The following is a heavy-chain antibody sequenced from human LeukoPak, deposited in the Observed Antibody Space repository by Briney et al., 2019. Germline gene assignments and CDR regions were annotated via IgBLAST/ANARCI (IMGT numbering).Heavy chain of an antibody. V-gene: IGHV3-23*01. CDR3: GTPRIDY. Sequence: GGSLRLSCAASGFTFSNYVMSWVRQAPGKGLEWVSGISGSVDGTVYADSVTGRFTISRDNSKNTLYLQMNGLRAEDTAVYYCGTPRIDYWGQGTLVSVSS. J-gene: IGHJ4*02. CDR1: GFTFSNYV. CDR2: ISGSVDGT.